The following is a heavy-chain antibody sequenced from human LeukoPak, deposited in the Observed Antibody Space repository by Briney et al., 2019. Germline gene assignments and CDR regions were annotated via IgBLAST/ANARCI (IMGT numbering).Heavy chain of an antibody. J-gene: IGHJ5*02. Sequence: SQTLSLTCAVSGGSISSGSYSWSWVRQPPGKGLEWIGYIYHRGSTYYNPSLKSRVTMSLDRSNNQFSLNLSSVTAADTAVYYCARVYSSSWFNWFDPWGQGTLVTVSS. D-gene: IGHD6-13*01. CDR1: GGSISSGSYS. CDR3: ARVYSSSWFNWFDP. V-gene: IGHV4-30-2*01. CDR2: IYHRGST.